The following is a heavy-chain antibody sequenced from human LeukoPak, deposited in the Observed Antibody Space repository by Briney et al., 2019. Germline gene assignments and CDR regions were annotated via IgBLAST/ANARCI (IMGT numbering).Heavy chain of an antibody. D-gene: IGHD3-22*01. J-gene: IGHJ4*02. CDR2: ISSSSYI. V-gene: IGHV3-21*01. Sequence: GGSLRLSCAASGFTFSSYSMNWVRQAPGKGLEWVSSISSSSYIYYADSVKGRFTISRDNAKNPLYLQMNSLRAEDTAVYYCARMNLSSGFDYWGQGTLVTVSS. CDR1: GFTFSSYS. CDR3: ARMNLSSGFDY.